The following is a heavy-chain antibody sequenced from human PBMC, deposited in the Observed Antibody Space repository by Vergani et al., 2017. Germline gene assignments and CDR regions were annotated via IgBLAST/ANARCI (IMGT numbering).Heavy chain of an antibody. V-gene: IGHV3-9*01. CDR3: AKAGLAASGTDYYYYYMDV. CDR2: ISWNSGSI. J-gene: IGHJ6*03. Sequence: EVQLVESGGGLVQPGGSLRLSCAASGFTFSSYSMNWVRQAPGKGLEWVSGISWNSGSIGYAVSVKGRFTISRDNDKNSLYLQMNSLRAEDTALYYCAKAGLAASGTDYYYYYMDVWGKGTTVTVSS. D-gene: IGHD6-13*01. CDR1: GFTFSSYS.